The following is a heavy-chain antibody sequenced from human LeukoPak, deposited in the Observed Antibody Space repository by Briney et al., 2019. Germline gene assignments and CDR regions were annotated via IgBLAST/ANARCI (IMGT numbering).Heavy chain of an antibody. V-gene: IGHV3-30*03. CDR1: GFTFSSYG. CDR3: ARLGIYDSSGYYLAAFDY. CDR2: ISYDGSNK. Sequence: GRSLRLSCAASGFTFSSYGMHWVRQAPGKGLEWVAVISYDGSNKYYADSVKGRFTISRDNSKNTLYLQMNSLRAEDTAVYYCARLGIYDSSGYYLAAFDYWGQGTLVTVSS. J-gene: IGHJ4*02. D-gene: IGHD3-22*01.